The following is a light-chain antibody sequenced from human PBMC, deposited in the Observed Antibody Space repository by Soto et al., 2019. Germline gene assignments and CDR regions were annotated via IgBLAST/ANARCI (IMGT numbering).Light chain of an antibody. V-gene: IGLV4-69*01. CDR2: LNSDGSH. CDR3: QTWGTGIRV. J-gene: IGLJ1*01. CDR1: SGHSNYA. Sequence: QAVLTQSPSASASLGASVKLTCTLSSGHSNYAIAWHQQQPEKGPRYLMKLNSDGSHRKGDGIPDRFSGSSSGAERYLTISRLPAGDEADYYCQTWGTGIRVFGTGTKVTVL.